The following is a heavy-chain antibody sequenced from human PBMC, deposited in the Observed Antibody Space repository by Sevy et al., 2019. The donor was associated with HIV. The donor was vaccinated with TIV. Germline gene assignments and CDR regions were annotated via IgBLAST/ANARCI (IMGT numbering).Heavy chain of an antibody. V-gene: IGHV1-69*13. Sequence: ASVKVSCKASGGTFSIYAISWVRQAPGQGLEWMGGIIPIFGTANYAQKFQGRVTITADESTSTAYMELSSLRSEDTAVYYCARVFVAGNYYYYYGMDVWGQGTTVTVSS. J-gene: IGHJ6*02. D-gene: IGHD3-10*01. CDR3: ARVFVAGNYYYYYGMDV. CDR1: GGTFSIYA. CDR2: IIPIFGTA.